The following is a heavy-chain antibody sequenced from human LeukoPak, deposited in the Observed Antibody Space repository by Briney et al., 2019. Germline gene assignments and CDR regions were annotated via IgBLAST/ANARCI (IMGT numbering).Heavy chain of an antibody. CDR1: GGAISSYY. CDR3: ARGPYSSPYYFDY. V-gene: IGHV4-59*01. J-gene: IGHJ4*02. Sequence: PSETLSLTCTVSGGAISSYYWSWIRQPPGKGLEWIGYIYYSGSTNYNPSLKSRVTISVDTSKNQFSLKLSSVTAADTAVYYCARGPYSSPYYFDYWGQGTLVTVSS. D-gene: IGHD6-6*01. CDR2: IYYSGST.